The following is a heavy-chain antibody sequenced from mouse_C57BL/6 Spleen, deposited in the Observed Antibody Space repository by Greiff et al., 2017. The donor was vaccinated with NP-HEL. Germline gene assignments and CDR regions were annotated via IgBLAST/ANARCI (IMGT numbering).Heavy chain of an antibody. CDR1: GYTFTSYW. CDR2: IHPNSGST. V-gene: IGHV1-64*01. Sequence: QVQLQQPGAELVKPGASVKLSCKASGYTFTSYWMHWVQQRPGQGLEWIGMIHPNSGSTNYNEKFKSKATLTVDKSSSTAYLQLSSLTSEDAAVYDCAMGTTVVDWYFDVWGTGTTVTVSS. D-gene: IGHD1-1*01. J-gene: IGHJ1*03. CDR3: AMGTTVVDWYFDV.